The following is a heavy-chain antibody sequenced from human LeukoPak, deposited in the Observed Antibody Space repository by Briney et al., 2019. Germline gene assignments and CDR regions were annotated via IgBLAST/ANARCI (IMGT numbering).Heavy chain of an antibody. V-gene: IGHV3-7*04. J-gene: IGHJ6*02. D-gene: IGHD6-19*01. Sequence: GGSLRLSCAASGFTFSSYWMSWVRQAPGKGLVWVANIKLDGSEKYYVVSVKGRFTISRDNAKNSLYLQMNSLRAEDTAVYYCARDLAGDYYYYGMDVWGQGTTVTVSS. CDR3: ARDLAGDYYYYGMDV. CDR2: IKLDGSEK. CDR1: GFTFSSYW.